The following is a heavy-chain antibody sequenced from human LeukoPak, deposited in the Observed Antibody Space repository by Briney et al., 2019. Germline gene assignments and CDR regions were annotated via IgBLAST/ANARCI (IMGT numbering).Heavy chain of an antibody. CDR1: GFYFSSNW. V-gene: IGHV3-74*01. D-gene: IGHD3-3*01. CDR2: IKGDGIST. Sequence: GGSLRLSCAASGFYFSSNWMHWVRHAPEQGLVWVSRIKGDGISTNYADSVKGRFTISRDIAKNTLYLQMNSLRAEDTGVYYCAKDHYWSIDYWGRGTLVTVSS. CDR3: AKDHYWSIDY. J-gene: IGHJ4*02.